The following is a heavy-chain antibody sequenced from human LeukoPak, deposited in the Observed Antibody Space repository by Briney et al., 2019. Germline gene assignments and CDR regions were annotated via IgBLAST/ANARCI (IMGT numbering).Heavy chain of an antibody. Sequence: GGSLRLSCAASGFTFSSYAMSWVRQAPGKGLEWVSAISGSGGRTYYADSVKGRFTISRENAKKRLYLQMNSLRAEDTAVYYCAKDLVYYDFWSGLTTYYFDYWGQGTLVTVSS. CDR2: ISGSGGRT. D-gene: IGHD3-3*01. J-gene: IGHJ4*02. CDR3: AKDLVYYDFWSGLTTYYFDY. V-gene: IGHV3-23*01. CDR1: GFTFSSYA.